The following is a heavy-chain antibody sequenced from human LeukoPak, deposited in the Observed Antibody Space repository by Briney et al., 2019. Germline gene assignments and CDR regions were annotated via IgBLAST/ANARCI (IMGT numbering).Heavy chain of an antibody. CDR1: GGSISGYY. V-gene: IGHV4-34*01. CDR3: ARSGLFGIVVVPGNWFDP. D-gene: IGHD2-2*01. Sequence: SETLSLTCTVSGGSISGYYWSWIRQPPGKGLEWIGEINHSGSTNYNPSLKSRVTISVDTSKNLFSLKLSSVTAADTAVYYCARSGLFGIVVVPGNWFDPWGQGTLVTVSS. CDR2: INHSGST. J-gene: IGHJ5*02.